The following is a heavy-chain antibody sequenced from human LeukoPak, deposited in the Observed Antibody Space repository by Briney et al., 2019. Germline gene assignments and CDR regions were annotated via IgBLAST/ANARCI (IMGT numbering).Heavy chain of an antibody. CDR2: ISSSSSYI. J-gene: IGHJ4*02. Sequence: GGSLRLSSAASGFTFSSYSMNWVRQAPGKGLEWVSSISSSSSYIYYADSVKGRFTISRDNAKNSLYLQMNSLRAEDTAVYYCARDSGYSYGYGDWGQGTLVTVSS. D-gene: IGHD5-18*01. CDR1: GFTFSSYS. CDR3: ARDSGYSYGYGD. V-gene: IGHV3-21*01.